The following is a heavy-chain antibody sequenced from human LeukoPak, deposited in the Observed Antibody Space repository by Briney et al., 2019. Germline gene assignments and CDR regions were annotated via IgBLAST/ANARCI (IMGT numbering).Heavy chain of an antibody. J-gene: IGHJ4*02. CDR3: ASHRRSHGSEY. CDR2: VYYSGST. D-gene: IGHD3-10*01. CDR1: GGSFEHYF. Sequence: PSETLSLTRTVSGGSFEHYFWGWIRQPPGRGLEWIGYVYYSGSTDYSPSLKSRLTISADTSKNQFSLKLSFVTAADTAVYYCASHRRSHGSEYWGQGTLVTVSS. V-gene: IGHV4-59*01.